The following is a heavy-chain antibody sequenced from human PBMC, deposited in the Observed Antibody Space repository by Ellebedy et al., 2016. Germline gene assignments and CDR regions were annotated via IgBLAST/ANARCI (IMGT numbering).Heavy chain of an antibody. J-gene: IGHJ5*02. V-gene: IGHV3-33*08. D-gene: IGHD2-15*01. Sequence: GGSLRLSCAASGFTFSDYVMHWVRQAPGKGLEWVASIWYRGTDRFYVDSVKGRFTISRDNSKNHLFLQMNSLRAEDTAVYYCARGVGSGWFDPWGQGTLVTVSS. CDR1: GFTFSDYV. CDR3: ARGVGSGWFDP. CDR2: IWYRGTDR.